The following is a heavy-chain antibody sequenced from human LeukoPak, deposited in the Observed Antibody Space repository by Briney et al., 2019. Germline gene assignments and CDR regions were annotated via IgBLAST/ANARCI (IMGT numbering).Heavy chain of an antibody. CDR3: ATGLGHYYDY. V-gene: IGHV3-74*01. J-gene: IGHJ4*02. D-gene: IGHD3-22*01. Sequence: GESLKISCAASGISFNNYWMHWVRQAPGEGLVWVSRVNSDGSSTVYADSVKGRFTLSRDNARTTVYLQMSSLRPDDTATYYCATGLGHYYDYWGQGTLVIVSS. CDR1: GISFNNYW. CDR2: VNSDGSST.